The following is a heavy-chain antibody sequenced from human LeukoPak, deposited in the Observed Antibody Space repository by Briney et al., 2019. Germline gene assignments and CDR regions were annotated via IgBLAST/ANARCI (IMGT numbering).Heavy chain of an antibody. CDR3: ARDPLGIAVAIFDY. J-gene: IGHJ4*02. CDR2: ISSSGSTI. V-gene: IGHV3-48*03. Sequence: PGGSLRLSCAASGFTFSSYEMNWVRQAPGKGLEWVSYISSSGSTIYYADSVKGRFTISRDNAKNSLYLQMNSLRAEDTAVYYCARDPLGIAVAIFDYWGQGTLVTVSS. CDR1: GFTFSSYE. D-gene: IGHD6-19*01.